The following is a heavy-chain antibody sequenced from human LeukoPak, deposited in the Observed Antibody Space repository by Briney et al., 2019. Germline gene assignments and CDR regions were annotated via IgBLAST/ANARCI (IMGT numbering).Heavy chain of an antibody. D-gene: IGHD4-11*01. J-gene: IGHJ4*02. CDR3: AKGGYTGAYSDYYYFDY. Sequence: GGSLRLSCAASEFTFSSYAMSWVRQAPGKGLEWASAISGSGYSTYYADSVKGRFTISRDNSKNTLYLQMNSLRAEDTAVYYCAKGGYTGAYSDYYYFDYWGQGTLVTVSS. V-gene: IGHV3-23*01. CDR1: EFTFSSYA. CDR2: ISGSGYST.